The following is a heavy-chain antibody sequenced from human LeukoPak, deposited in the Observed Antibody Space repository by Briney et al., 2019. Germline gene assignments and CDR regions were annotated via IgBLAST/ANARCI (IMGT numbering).Heavy chain of an antibody. Sequence: SETLSLTCTVSGGSISSYYWSWIRQPPGKGLEWIGYLYNNGSTNYNPSLKSRVTISVDTSKNQFSLKLYSVTAADTAVYYCARDSSLLRSFDYWGQGTLVTVSS. CDR1: GGSISSYY. CDR2: LYNNGST. V-gene: IGHV4-59*12. D-gene: IGHD3-10*01. J-gene: IGHJ4*02. CDR3: ARDSSLLRSFDY.